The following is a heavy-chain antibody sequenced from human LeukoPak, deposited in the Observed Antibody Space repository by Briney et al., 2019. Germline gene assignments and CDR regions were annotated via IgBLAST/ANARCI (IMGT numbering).Heavy chain of an antibody. CDR3: ARGRGDYRLTPHDY. J-gene: IGHJ4*02. V-gene: IGHV3-21*01. Sequence: GGSLRLSCAASGFTFSTYSMNWVRQAPGKGLEWVSSITSSSSYIYYADSVKGRFTISRDNAKNSLYLQMNSLRAEDTAVYYCARGRGDYRLTPHDYWGQGTLVTVSS. CDR2: ITSSSSYI. CDR1: GFTFSTYS. D-gene: IGHD4-17*01.